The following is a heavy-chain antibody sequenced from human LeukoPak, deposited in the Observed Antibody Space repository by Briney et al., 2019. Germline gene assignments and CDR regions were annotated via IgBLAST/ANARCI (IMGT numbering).Heavy chain of an antibody. CDR2: ISGSGGST. J-gene: IGHJ4*02. V-gene: IGHV3-23*01. Sequence: GGSLRLSCAASGFTFSTYWMDWVRQAPGKGLEWVSAISGSGGSTYYADSVKGRFTISRDNSKNTLYLQMNSLRAEDAAVYYCAKLGILTGYYKGYFDYWGQGTLVTVSS. CDR1: GFTFSTYW. D-gene: IGHD3-9*01. CDR3: AKLGILTGYYKGYFDY.